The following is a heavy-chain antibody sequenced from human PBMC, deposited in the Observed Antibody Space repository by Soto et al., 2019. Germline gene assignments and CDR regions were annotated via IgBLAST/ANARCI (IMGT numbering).Heavy chain of an antibody. CDR2: ISAYNGNT. CDR3: ARAEDYYDSSGYYYLASSYYFDY. J-gene: IGHJ4*02. CDR1: GYTFTSYG. Sequence: QVPLVQSGAEVKKPGASVKVSCKASGYTFTSYGISWVRQAPGQGLEWMGWISAYNGNTNYAQKLQGRVTMTTDTSTSTAYMELRSLRSDDTAVYYCARAEDYYDSSGYYYLASSYYFDYWGQGTLVTVSS. D-gene: IGHD3-22*01. V-gene: IGHV1-18*04.